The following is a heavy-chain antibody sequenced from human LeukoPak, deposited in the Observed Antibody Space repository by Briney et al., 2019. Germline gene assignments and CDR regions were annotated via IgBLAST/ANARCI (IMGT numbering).Heavy chain of an antibody. J-gene: IGHJ4*02. Sequence: GGSLRLSCAASGFTLSDHYIDWVRQAPGKGLEWVSGVSGSGGSTYYADSVRGRFTISRDNFQNMMYLQMNSLRAEDTAIYYCARTGVGGGYRFDYWGQGTLVTVSS. D-gene: IGHD1-26*01. CDR1: GFTLSDHY. V-gene: IGHV3-23*01. CDR2: VSGSGGST. CDR3: ARTGVGGGYRFDY.